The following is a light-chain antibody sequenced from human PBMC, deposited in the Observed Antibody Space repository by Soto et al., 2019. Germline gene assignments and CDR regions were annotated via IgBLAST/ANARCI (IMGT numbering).Light chain of an antibody. J-gene: IGLJ3*02. CDR2: EVS. Sequence: QSALTQPASVSGSPGQSITISCTGTSSDVGAYNRVSWYQQHSGKAPKLMIYEVSNRPSGVSNRFSGSKSGNTASLTISGLQAEDEADYYCLSYTTSTTWVFGGGTKLTVL. CDR3: LSYTTSTTWV. CDR1: SSDVGAYNR. V-gene: IGLV2-14*01.